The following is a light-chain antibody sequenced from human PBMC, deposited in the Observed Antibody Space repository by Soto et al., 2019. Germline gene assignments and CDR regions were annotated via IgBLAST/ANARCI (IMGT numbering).Light chain of an antibody. CDR1: QSVSSSY. CDR2: GAS. V-gene: IGKV3-20*01. J-gene: IGKJ4*01. Sequence: EIVLTQSPGTLSLSPGERATLSCRASQSVSSSYLAWYQQKPGQAPRLLIYGASSRATGIPDRFSGSGTGTDFTLTISRLEPEDFAMYYCQQHGSAAPLTFGGGTKVEIK. CDR3: QQHGSAAPLT.